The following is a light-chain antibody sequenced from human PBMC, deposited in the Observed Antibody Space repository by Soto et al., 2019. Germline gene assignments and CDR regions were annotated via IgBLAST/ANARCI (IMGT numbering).Light chain of an antibody. V-gene: IGLV2-23*02. J-gene: IGLJ3*02. CDR2: AVT. Sequence: QSALTQPASVSGSPGQSITISCTGTSSDVGSYDLVSWCQQHPGKAPKLMIYAVTARRSVVSNRFSASKSGNTASLTISGLQAEDEADYYCCSYRSTNTLVFGGGTKLTVL. CDR1: SSDVGSYDL. CDR3: CSYRSTNTLV.